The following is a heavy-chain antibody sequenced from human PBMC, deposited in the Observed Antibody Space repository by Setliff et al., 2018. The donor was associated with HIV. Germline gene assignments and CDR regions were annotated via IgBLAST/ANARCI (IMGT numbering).Heavy chain of an antibody. V-gene: IGHV4-39*02. Sequence: PSETLSLTCTVSGGSISSGSYYWSWIRQPPGKGLEWIGSIYYSGSTFQNPSLKSRVTISLDKSKNQFSLNLNSVTAADTAVYYCAREEYSYIDFWGQGTLVTVSS. CDR2: IYYSGST. J-gene: IGHJ4*02. CDR1: GGSISSGSYY. D-gene: IGHD3-16*02. CDR3: AREEYSYIDF.